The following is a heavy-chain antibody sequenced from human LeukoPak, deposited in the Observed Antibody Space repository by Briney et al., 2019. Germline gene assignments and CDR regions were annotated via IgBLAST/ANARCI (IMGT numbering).Heavy chain of an antibody. J-gene: IGHJ4*02. CDR1: GFTFSSYA. CDR2: ISYDGSNK. V-gene: IGHV3-30-3*01. D-gene: IGHD4-17*01. CDR3: ARDMTTVNTGDY. Sequence: GGSLRLSCAASGFTFSSYAMHWVRQAPGKGLEWVAVISYDGSNKYYADSVKDRFTISRDNSKNTLYLQMNSLRAEDTAVYYCARDMTTVNTGDYWGQGTLVTVSS.